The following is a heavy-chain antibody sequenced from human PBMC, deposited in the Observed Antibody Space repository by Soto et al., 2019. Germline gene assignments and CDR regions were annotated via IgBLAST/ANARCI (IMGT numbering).Heavy chain of an antibody. V-gene: IGHV3-30*18. Sequence: GGSLRLSCAASGFTFSSYGMHWVRQAPGKGLEWVAVISYDGSNKYYADSVKGRFTISRDNSKNTVFLQMNSLTAGDTAVYYCAKATATGGGAFDICGQGAMVTVS. CDR2: ISYDGSNK. D-gene: IGHD2-8*02. CDR3: AKATATGGGAFDI. J-gene: IGHJ3*02. CDR1: GFTFSSYG.